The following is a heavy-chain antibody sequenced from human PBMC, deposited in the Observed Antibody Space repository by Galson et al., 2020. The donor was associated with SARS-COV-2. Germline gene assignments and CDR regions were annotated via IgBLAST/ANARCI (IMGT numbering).Heavy chain of an antibody. CDR1: GYSISSGYY. V-gene: IGHV4-38-2*02. Sequence: SETLSLTCTVSGYSISSGYYWGWLRQPPGKGLEWIGSNYHSGSTYYNQSLKSRVTISVDKSKNQFSLKLSSVTSADTAVYYCATERGVGATIDYWGQGTLVTVSS. CDR3: ATERGVGATIDY. D-gene: IGHD1-26*01. J-gene: IGHJ4*02. CDR2: NYHSGST.